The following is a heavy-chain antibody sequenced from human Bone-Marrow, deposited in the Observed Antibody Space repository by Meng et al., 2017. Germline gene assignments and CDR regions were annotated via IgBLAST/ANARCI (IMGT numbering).Heavy chain of an antibody. CDR1: GFTFSSYW. V-gene: IGHV3-74*01. CDR3: ARFTPFDY. Sequence: EVHPVGSGGALVQPGGSLRLSCTASGFTFSSYWMHWVRQAPGKGPVWVSRINTDGSSTDYADSVKGRFTISRDNAKNTLYLQMNSLRAEDTAMYYCARFTPFDYWGQGTLVTVSS. CDR2: INTDGSST. J-gene: IGHJ4*02.